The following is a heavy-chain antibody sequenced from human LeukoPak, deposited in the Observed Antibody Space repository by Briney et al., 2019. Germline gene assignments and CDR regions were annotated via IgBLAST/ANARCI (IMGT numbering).Heavy chain of an antibody. D-gene: IGHD6-13*01. Sequence: PGGSLRLSCAASGFTFSTYGVSWVRQAPGKGLEWVGRIKSKTDGGTTDYAAPVKGRFTISRDDSKNTLYLQMNSLKTEDTAVYYCTTRDYSSSWYPGVGYMDVWGKGTTVTISS. J-gene: IGHJ6*03. CDR3: TTRDYSSSWYPGVGYMDV. V-gene: IGHV3-15*01. CDR2: IKSKTDGGTT. CDR1: GFTFSTYG.